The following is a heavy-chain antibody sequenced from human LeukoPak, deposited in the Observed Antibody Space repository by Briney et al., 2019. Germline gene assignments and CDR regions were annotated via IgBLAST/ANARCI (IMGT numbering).Heavy chain of an antibody. V-gene: IGHV7-4-1*02. D-gene: IGHD6-13*01. Sequence: ASVKVSCKASGFTFTIYAINWVRQSPGQGLEWRVWININTANPTYAHGFTGRFVFSLDTSVSTAYLQISSLKSEDTAVYYCARTIGIAASADYWGKGTLVTVSS. CDR2: ININTANP. CDR1: GFTFTIYA. J-gene: IGHJ4*02. CDR3: ARTIGIAASADY.